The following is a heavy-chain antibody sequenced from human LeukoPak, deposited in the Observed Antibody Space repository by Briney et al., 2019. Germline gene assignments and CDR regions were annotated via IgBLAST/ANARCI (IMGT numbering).Heavy chain of an antibody. D-gene: IGHD3-22*01. V-gene: IGHV3-30*02. Sequence: GGSLRLSCAASGFTFSSYGMHWVRQAPGKGLEWVAFIRYDGSNKYYADSVKGRFTISRDNSKNTLYLQMNSLRAEDTAVYYCAKEGEGHYYDSSGYYHDAFDIWGQGTMVTVSS. J-gene: IGHJ3*02. CDR1: GFTFSSYG. CDR3: AKEGEGHYYDSSGYYHDAFDI. CDR2: IRYDGSNK.